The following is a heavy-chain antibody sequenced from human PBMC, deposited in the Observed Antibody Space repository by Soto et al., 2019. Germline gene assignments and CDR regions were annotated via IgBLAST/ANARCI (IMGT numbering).Heavy chain of an antibody. CDR2: IDWDDDK. Sequence: SGPTLVNPTQTLTLTCTFSGFSLSTSGMCVSWIRQPPGKALEWLARIDWDDDKYYSTSLKTRLTISKDTSKNQVVLTMTNMDPVDTATYYCARMYGAPDAGPRDAFDIWGQGTMVTVSS. J-gene: IGHJ3*02. CDR1: GFSLSTSGMC. D-gene: IGHD3-10*01. V-gene: IGHV2-70*11. CDR3: ARMYGAPDAGPRDAFDI.